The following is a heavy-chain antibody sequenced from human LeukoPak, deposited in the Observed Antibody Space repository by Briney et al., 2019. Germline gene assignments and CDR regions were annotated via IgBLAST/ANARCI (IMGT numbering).Heavy chain of an antibody. J-gene: IGHJ5*02. Sequence: SETLSLTCTVSGGSISSYYWSWIRQPPGKGLEWIGYIYYSGSTNYNPSLKSRVTISVDTSKNQFSLKLSSVTAADTAVYYCAGLSGSYQYNWFDPWGQGTLVTVSS. CDR3: AGLSGSYQYNWFDP. V-gene: IGHV4-59*01. D-gene: IGHD1-26*01. CDR1: GGSISSYY. CDR2: IYYSGST.